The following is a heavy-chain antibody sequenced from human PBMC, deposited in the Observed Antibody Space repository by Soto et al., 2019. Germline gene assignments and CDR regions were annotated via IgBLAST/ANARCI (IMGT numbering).Heavy chain of an antibody. V-gene: IGHV1-24*01. CDR1: GYTLTELS. CDR3: ATGGRQFAAKSGHYYYYGMDV. Sequence: GASVKVSCKVSGYTLTELSMHWVRQAPGKGLERMGGFDPEDGETIYAQKFQGRVTMTEVTSTDTAYMELSSLRSEDTAVYYCATGGRQFAAKSGHYYYYGMDVWGQGTTVTGSS. J-gene: IGHJ6*02. D-gene: IGHD3-10*01. CDR2: FDPEDGET.